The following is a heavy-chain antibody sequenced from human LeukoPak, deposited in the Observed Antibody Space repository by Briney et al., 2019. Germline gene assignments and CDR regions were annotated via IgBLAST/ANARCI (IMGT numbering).Heavy chain of an antibody. V-gene: IGHV4-39*01. J-gene: IGHJ4*02. CDR2: IYYSGST. D-gene: IGHD4-23*01. CDR3: GRHGTTVVTFSFYY. CDR1: GGSISSSSYY. Sequence: SETLSLTCTVSGGSISSSSYYWGWIRQPPGKGLEWIGSIYYSGSTYYNPSLKSRVTISVDTSKNQFSLKLSSGTAADTAVYYFGRHGTTVVTFSFYYWGQGTPVTVSS.